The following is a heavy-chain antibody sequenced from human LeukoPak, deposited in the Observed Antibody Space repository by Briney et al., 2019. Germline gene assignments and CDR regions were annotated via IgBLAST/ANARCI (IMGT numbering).Heavy chain of an antibody. V-gene: IGHV3-48*03. CDR1: GFTLSSYE. D-gene: IGHD3-10*01. CDR2: ISSGGETI. CDR3: ARDARSVRGVIPYFDY. J-gene: IGHJ4*02. Sequence: GGSLILSCAASGFTLSSYEMNWVRQAPGKGLEWVSYISSGGETIYYADSVNGRFTISRDNAKSSLYLQMNSLRGEDTAVYYCARDARSVRGVIPYFDYWGQGTLVTVSS.